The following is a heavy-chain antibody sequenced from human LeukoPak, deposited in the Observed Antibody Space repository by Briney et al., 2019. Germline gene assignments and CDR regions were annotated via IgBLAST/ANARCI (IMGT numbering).Heavy chain of an antibody. CDR1: GYSFTSYW. CDR2: IYPGDSDT. J-gene: IGHJ5*02. V-gene: IGHV5-51*01. CDR3: ARHVEWELLPNWFDP. D-gene: IGHD1-26*01. Sequence: GESLKISCKGSGYSFTSYWIGWVRQMPGKGLEWMGIIYPGDSDTRYSPSFQGQVTISADKSISTAYLQWSSLKASDTTMYYCARHVEWELLPNWFDPWGQGTLVTVSS.